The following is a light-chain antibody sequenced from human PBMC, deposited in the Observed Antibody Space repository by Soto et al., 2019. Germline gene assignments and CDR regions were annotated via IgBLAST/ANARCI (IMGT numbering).Light chain of an antibody. Sequence: SALTQPASVSGSPGQSITVSCTGTTSDVGGYNSVSWYQHHPGKAPKLIIYEVRKRPSGISSRFSGSQSGNTASLSISGLQAEDEADYYCSSYTTSTTYVFGTGTKVIGL. V-gene: IGLV2-14*01. CDR1: TSDVGGYNS. J-gene: IGLJ1*01. CDR2: EVR. CDR3: SSYTTSTTYV.